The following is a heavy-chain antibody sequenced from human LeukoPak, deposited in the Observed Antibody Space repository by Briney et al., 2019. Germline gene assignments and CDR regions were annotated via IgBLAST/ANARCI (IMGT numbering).Heavy chain of an antibody. CDR3: AKKKGDYPNFYFDY. J-gene: IGHJ4*02. D-gene: IGHD3-16*01. V-gene: IGHV3-23*01. Sequence: GGSLRLSCAASGFTLSSYAMSWVRQAPGKGLEWVSSISGSGGSTYYADSVKGRFTVSRDNSKNTLYLQMNSLRAEDTAVYYCAKKKGDYPNFYFDYWGQGTLVTVSS. CDR2: ISGSGGST. CDR1: GFTLSSYA.